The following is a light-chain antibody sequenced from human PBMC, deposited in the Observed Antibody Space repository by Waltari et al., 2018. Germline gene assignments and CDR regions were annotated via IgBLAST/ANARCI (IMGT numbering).Light chain of an antibody. J-gene: IGLJ1*01. CDR2: QDT. CDR3: LAWENTSGV. CDR1: KLGGKF. V-gene: IGLV3-1*01. Sequence: SFDLTQPPLLSVSPGQTATITCSGDKLGGKFVSWYQQKPGQSPLLVIYQDTKRPSGIPERCSASNSGNTATLAISGTQTMDEADYYCLAWENTSGVFGTGTKVAGL.